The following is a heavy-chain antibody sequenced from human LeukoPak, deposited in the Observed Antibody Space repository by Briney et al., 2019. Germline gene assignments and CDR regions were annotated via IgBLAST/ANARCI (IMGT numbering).Heavy chain of an antibody. CDR1: GFTVSNAW. D-gene: IGHD3-9*01. CDR3: TTGPDILTGILSSGEEFDI. V-gene: IGHV3-15*01. CDR2: IKSKTDGGTR. Sequence: PGGSLRLSCAASGFTVSNAWMSWVRQAPGKGLEWVGRIKSKTDGGTRDYASPVKGRFTISRDDSKNTLYLQMNSLKSEDTAVYYCTTGPDILTGILSSGEEFDIWGQGTMVTVSS. J-gene: IGHJ3*02.